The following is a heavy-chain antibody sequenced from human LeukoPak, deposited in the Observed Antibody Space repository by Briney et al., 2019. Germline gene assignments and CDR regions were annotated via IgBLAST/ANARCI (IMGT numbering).Heavy chain of an antibody. Sequence: SGGALRLSCAASGFTISCNYMNWVRQAPGKGLEWILYISSSSDSIYYADSVKGRFTISRDNAKNSLYLQMNSLRDEDTAVYYCAIDAWELPLDAFDIWGQGTMVTVSS. J-gene: IGHJ3*02. CDR3: AIDAWELPLDAFDI. V-gene: IGHV3-48*02. CDR1: GFTISCNY. CDR2: ISSSSDSI. D-gene: IGHD1-26*01.